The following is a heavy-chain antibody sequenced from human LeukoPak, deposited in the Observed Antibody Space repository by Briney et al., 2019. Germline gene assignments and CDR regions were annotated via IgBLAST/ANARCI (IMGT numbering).Heavy chain of an antibody. CDR3: AKVRYSSGWYSGYYFDY. V-gene: IGHV3-23*01. J-gene: IGHJ4*02. CDR2: ISGSGGST. CDR1: GFTFSGYA. D-gene: IGHD6-19*01. Sequence: GGSLRLSCAASGFTFSGYAMSWVRQAPGKGLEWVSAISGSGGSTYYADSVKGRFTISRDNSKNTLYLQMNSLRAEDTAVYYCAKVRYSSGWYSGYYFDYWGQGTLVTVSS.